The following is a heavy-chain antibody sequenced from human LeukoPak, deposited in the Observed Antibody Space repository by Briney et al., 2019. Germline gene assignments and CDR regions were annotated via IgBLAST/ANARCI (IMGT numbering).Heavy chain of an antibody. J-gene: IGHJ4*02. CDR3: AKGPCIAASGCYFDY. Sequence: GGSLRLSCAASGFTFSNSAMSWVRQAPGKGLEWVSAISGSGGSTYYADSVKGRFTISRDDSKNTLYVQMNSLRAEDTAVYYCAKGPCIAASGCYFDYWGQGTLVTVSS. CDR2: ISGSGGST. V-gene: IGHV3-23*01. CDR1: GFTFSNSA. D-gene: IGHD6-13*01.